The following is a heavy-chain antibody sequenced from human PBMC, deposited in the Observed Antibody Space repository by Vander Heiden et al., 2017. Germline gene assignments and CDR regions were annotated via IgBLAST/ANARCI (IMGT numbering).Heavy chain of an antibody. J-gene: IGHJ4*02. CDR1: GFTFGDYA. V-gene: IGHV3-49*05. CDR3: TVGITIFGVVTSLDY. CDR2: IRSKAYGGTT. D-gene: IGHD3-3*01. Sequence: EVQLVESGGGLVKPGRSLRLSCTASGFTFGDYAMSWFRQAPGKGLEWVGFIRSKAYGGTTEDAASVKGRFTISRDDSKSIAYLQMNSLKTEDTAVYYCTVGITIFGVVTSLDYWGQGTLVTVSS.